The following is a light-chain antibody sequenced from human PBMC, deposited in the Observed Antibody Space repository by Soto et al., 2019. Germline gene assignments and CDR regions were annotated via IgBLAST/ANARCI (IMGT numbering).Light chain of an antibody. Sequence: DIQMTQSPSSLSASVGDRVTITCRASQSISSYLNWYQQKPGKAPKLLIYAASNLQSGVPSRFSGSGSGTDFTLTISSVEPEDFAVYICQQRSNWPPTFGQGTRLEIK. CDR2: AAS. CDR1: QSISSY. CDR3: QQRSNWPPT. V-gene: IGKV1-39*01. J-gene: IGKJ5*01.